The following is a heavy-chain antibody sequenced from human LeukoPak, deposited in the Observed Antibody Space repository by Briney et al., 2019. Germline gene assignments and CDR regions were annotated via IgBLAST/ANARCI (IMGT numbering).Heavy chain of an antibody. CDR2: IYASGST. D-gene: IGHD2-2*01. V-gene: IGHV4-61*02. CDR3: ARVVPGYCSTTSCYDVDAFDI. Sequence: SQTLSLTCTVSGGSISSGNYYWSWIRQPAGKGLEWIGRIYASGSTNYNPSLKSRVTISVDTSEKQFSLKLSSVTAADTAVYYCARVVPGYCSTTSCYDVDAFDIWGQGTRVTVSS. J-gene: IGHJ3*02. CDR1: GGSISSGNYY.